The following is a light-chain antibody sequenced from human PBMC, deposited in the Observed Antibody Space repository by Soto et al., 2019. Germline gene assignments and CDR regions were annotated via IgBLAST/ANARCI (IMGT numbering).Light chain of an antibody. CDR1: PSVSSRY. Sequence: EVVLTQSPGTLSLSPGERATLSCRASPSVSSRYLTWYQQKPGQAPRLLIYGASSRATGIPDRFSGSGSGTDVILTITRLEPEDFAVYYCKQYGSSTQVTFGGGTKVEIK. V-gene: IGKV3-20*01. J-gene: IGKJ4*01. CDR3: KQYGSSTQVT. CDR2: GAS.